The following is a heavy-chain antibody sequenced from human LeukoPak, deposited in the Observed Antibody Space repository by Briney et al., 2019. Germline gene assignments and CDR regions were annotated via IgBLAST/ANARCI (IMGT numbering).Heavy chain of an antibody. CDR3: ARENFEGSGHRLFQF. Sequence: SETLSLTCTVSGTSMNNYYWSWIRQPPGRGLEWIGYFYNSGSTHYNPSLESRVTIALSTSKTEFSLKLTSVTAADTAVYYCARENFEGSGHRLFQFWGRGTLVTVSS. D-gene: IGHD2-15*01. CDR2: FYNSGST. CDR1: GTSMNNYY. V-gene: IGHV4-59*01. J-gene: IGHJ1*01.